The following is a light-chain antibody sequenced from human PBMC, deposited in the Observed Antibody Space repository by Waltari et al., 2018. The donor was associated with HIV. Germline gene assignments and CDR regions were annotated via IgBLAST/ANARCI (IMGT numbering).Light chain of an antibody. CDR2: SND. CDR3: AAWDDSLSGPV. CDR1: PSNIRSNY. J-gene: IGLJ3*02. Sequence: QSVLTQPPSASGTPGQRVTISCSGSPSNIRSNYLYWDQQLPGTAPKLLIYSNDDRPSGGPDRFSGSKSGTSASLAISGLRSEDEADYYCAAWDDSLSGPVFGGGTKLTVL. V-gene: IGLV1-47*02.